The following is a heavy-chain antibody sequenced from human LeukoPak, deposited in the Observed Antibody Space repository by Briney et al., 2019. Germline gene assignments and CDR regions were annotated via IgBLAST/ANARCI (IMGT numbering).Heavy chain of an antibody. CDR3: AAGRTRDY. CDR1: GFTFNNAW. D-gene: IGHD1-26*01. J-gene: IGHJ4*02. Sequence: GGSLRLSCAVSGFTFNNAWMTWVRQAPGKGLGWVGRFKTKTDGGTADYAATVKGRFTISRDDSKNILYLQMDSLKTEDTAVYYCAAGRTRDYWGQGTLVTVSS. V-gene: IGHV3-15*01. CDR2: FKTKTDGGTA.